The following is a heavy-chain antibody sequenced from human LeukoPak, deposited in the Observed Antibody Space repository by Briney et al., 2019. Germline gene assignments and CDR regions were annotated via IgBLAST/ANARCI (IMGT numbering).Heavy chain of an antibody. CDR2: ISYDGSNK. V-gene: IGHV3-30-3*01. Sequence: GGSLRLSCAASGFTFSSYAMHWVRQAPGKGLEWVAVISYDGSNKYYADSVKGRFTISRDNSKNTLYLQMNSLRAEDTAVYYCARDGSDILTGYYTAPHWYFDLWGRGTLVTVSS. D-gene: IGHD3-9*01. CDR3: ARDGSDILTGYYTAPHWYFDL. J-gene: IGHJ2*01. CDR1: GFTFSSYA.